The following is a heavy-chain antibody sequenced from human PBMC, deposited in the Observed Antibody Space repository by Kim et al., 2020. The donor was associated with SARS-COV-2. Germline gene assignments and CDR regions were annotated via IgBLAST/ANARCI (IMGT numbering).Heavy chain of an antibody. CDR2: INHSGST. Sequence: SETLSLTCAVYGGSFSGYYWSWIRQPPGKGLEWIGEINHSGSTNYNPSLKSRVTISVDTSKNQFSLKLSSVTAADTAVYYCARHARTGKWLLYAFDIWGQGTMVTVSS. V-gene: IGHV4-34*01. CDR1: GGSFSGYY. J-gene: IGHJ3*02. CDR3: ARHARTGKWLLYAFDI. D-gene: IGHD3-3*01.